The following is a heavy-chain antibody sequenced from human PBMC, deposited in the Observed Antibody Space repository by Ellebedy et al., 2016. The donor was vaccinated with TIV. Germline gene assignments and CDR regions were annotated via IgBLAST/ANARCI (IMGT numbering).Heavy chain of an antibody. CDR1: GGTFSSYA. V-gene: IGHV1-69*04. J-gene: IGHJ4*02. D-gene: IGHD5-12*01. CDR2: IIPILGIA. CDR3: ARWVGYDNYFDY. Sequence: AASVKVSCKASGGTFSSYAISWVRQAPGQGLEWMGRIIPILGIANYAQKFQGRVTITADKSTSTAYMELSSLRSEDTAVYYCARWVGYDNYFDYWGQGTLVTVSS.